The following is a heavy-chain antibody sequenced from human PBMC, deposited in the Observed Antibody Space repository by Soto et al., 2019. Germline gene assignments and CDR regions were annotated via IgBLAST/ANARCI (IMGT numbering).Heavy chain of an antibody. CDR1: GGSISSGGYS. Sequence: PSETLSLTCAVSGGSISSGGYSWIWIRQPPGKGLEWIGYIYHSGSTYYSPSLKSRVTISVDRSKNQFSLKLSSVTAADMAVYYFASRSSGSGFDPWGQGTLVTVS. CDR2: IYHSGST. J-gene: IGHJ5*02. D-gene: IGHD1-26*01. V-gene: IGHV4-30-2*01. CDR3: ASRSSGSGFDP.